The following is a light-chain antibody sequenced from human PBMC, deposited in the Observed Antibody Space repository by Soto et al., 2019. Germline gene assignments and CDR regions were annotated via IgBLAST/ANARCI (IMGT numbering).Light chain of an antibody. CDR2: DVT. Sequence: QSALTQPRSVSGSPGQSVTISCTGTNRDIGGYNYVSWYQQHPGSAPKVIIYDVTRRPSGVPDRFSGSKSGNTSSLTISGLQAEDEADYYCCSYAGTYSFWVFGGGTKLTVL. V-gene: IGLV2-11*01. J-gene: IGLJ3*02. CDR1: NRDIGGYNY. CDR3: CSYAGTYSFWV.